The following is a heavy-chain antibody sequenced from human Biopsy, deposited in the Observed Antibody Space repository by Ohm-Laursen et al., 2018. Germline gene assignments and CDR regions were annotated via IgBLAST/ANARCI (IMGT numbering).Heavy chain of an antibody. CDR1: GGPIDSYY. CDR2: IYFTGGT. Sequence: SDTLSLTCTVSGGPIDSYYWSWIRQPPGKALEWIGYIYFTGGTSYNPSLKSRVTMSVNTSKKQFSLRVSSVTAADTAVYYCASAGYNPDWNFDLWGRGTRVTVSS. J-gene: IGHJ2*01. V-gene: IGHV4-59*07. CDR3: ASAGYNPDWNFDL. D-gene: IGHD5-24*01.